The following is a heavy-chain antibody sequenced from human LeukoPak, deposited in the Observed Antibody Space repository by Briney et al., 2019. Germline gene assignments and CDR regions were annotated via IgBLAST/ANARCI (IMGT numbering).Heavy chain of an antibody. J-gene: IGHJ4*02. CDR3: ARGFPRGYYDILTGYSVAGTENYFDY. V-gene: IGHV3-48*01. CDR1: GFTFSSYS. CDR2: ISSSSSTI. Sequence: GRSLRLSCAASGFTFSSYSMNWVRQAPGKGLEWVSYISSSSSTIYYADSVKGRFTISRDNAKNSLYLQMNSLRAEDTAVYYCARGFPRGYYDILTGYSVAGTENYFDYWGQGTLVTVSS. D-gene: IGHD3-9*01.